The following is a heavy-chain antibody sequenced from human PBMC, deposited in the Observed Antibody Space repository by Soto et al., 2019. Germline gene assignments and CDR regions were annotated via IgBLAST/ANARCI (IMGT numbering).Heavy chain of an antibody. V-gene: IGHV4-39*01. Sequence: SQTLSLTCTVAGGSISSSSYYCGWIRQPPGKGLEWIGSIYYSGSTYYNPSLKSRVTISVDTSKNQFSLKLSSVTAADTAVYYCARRPPQVGWFGESPAWFDPWGQGTLVTVSS. D-gene: IGHD3-10*01. CDR2: IYYSGST. CDR3: ARRPPQVGWFGESPAWFDP. CDR1: GGSISSSSYY. J-gene: IGHJ5*02.